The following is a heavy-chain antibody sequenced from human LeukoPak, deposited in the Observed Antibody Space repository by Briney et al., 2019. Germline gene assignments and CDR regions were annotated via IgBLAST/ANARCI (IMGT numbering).Heavy chain of an antibody. Sequence: GRSLRLSCAASGFTFSSYGMHWVRQAPGKGLEWVVVIWYDGSNKYYADSVKGRFTISRDNSKNTLYLQMNSLRAEDTAVYYCAREGGYSGYDLDYWGQGTLVTVSS. V-gene: IGHV3-33*01. CDR3: AREGGYSGYDLDY. D-gene: IGHD5-12*01. CDR2: IWYDGSNK. CDR1: GFTFSSYG. J-gene: IGHJ4*02.